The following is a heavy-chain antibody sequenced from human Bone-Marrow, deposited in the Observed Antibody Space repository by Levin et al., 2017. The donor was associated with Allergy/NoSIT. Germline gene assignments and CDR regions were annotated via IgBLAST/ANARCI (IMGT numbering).Heavy chain of an antibody. Sequence: GGSLRLSCAASGFTFSDYYMSWIRQAPGKGLEWVSYISSSSSYTNYADSVKGRFTISRDNAKNSLYLQMNSLRAEDTAVYYCARDPMRYDILTGYPNWFDPWGQGTLVTVSS. V-gene: IGHV3-11*05. J-gene: IGHJ5*02. CDR1: GFTFSDYY. CDR3: ARDPMRYDILTGYPNWFDP. D-gene: IGHD3-9*01. CDR2: ISSSSSYT.